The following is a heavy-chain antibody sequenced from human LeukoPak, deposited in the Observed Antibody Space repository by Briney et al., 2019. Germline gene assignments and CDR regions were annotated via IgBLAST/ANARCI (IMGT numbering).Heavy chain of an antibody. CDR1: GFTFSSYA. CDR3: ANRIAVAGGNYFDY. V-gene: IGHV3-23*01. Sequence: PGASLRLSCAASGFTFSSYAMSWVRQAPGKGLEWVSAISGSGGSTYYADSVKGRFTISRDNSKNTLYLQMNSLRAEDTAVCYCANRIAVAGGNYFDYWGQGTLVTVSS. J-gene: IGHJ4*02. D-gene: IGHD6-19*01. CDR2: ISGSGGST.